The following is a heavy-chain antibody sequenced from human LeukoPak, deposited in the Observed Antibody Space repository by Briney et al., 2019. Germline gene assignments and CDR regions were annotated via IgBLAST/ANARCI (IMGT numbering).Heavy chain of an antibody. D-gene: IGHD3-22*01. CDR1: GFTFSSYG. Sequence: GGSLRLSCAASGFTFSSYGMHWVRQAPGKGLEWVSAISGSGGSTYYADSVKGRFTISRDNSKNTLYLQMNSRRAEDTAVYYCAKVYPNYYDSSGYEDYWGQGTLVTVSS. V-gene: IGHV3-23*01. CDR3: AKVYPNYYDSSGYEDY. CDR2: ISGSGGST. J-gene: IGHJ4*02.